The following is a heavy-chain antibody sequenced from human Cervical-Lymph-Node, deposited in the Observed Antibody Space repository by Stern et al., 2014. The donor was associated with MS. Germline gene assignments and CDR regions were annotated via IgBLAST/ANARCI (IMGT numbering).Heavy chain of an antibody. CDR1: GGSISTYY. Sequence: VQLEESGPGLVKPSETLSLTCSVSGGSISTYYWSWVRQPPGKGLEWIGYILYSGSTNYNPSLKSRVTISVDTSKKQFSLELSSVTAADTAVYYCARRRRDSSGYYYFEYWGQGILVTVSS. V-gene: IGHV4-59*01. CDR2: ILYSGST. D-gene: IGHD3-22*01. J-gene: IGHJ4*02. CDR3: ARRRRDSSGYYYFEY.